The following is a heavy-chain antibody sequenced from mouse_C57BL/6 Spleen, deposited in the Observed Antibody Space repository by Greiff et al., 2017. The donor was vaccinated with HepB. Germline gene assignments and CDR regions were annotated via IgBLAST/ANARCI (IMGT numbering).Heavy chain of an antibody. Sequence: SGAELVKPGASVKLSCTASGFNIKDYYMHWVKQRTEQGLEWIGRIDPEDGETKYAPKFQGKATITADTSSNTAYLQLSSLTSEDTAVYYCASYYGNFYWYFDVWGTGTTVTVSS. CDR1: GFNIKDYY. J-gene: IGHJ1*03. D-gene: IGHD2-10*01. CDR2: IDPEDGET. V-gene: IGHV14-2*01. CDR3: ASYYGNFYWYFDV.